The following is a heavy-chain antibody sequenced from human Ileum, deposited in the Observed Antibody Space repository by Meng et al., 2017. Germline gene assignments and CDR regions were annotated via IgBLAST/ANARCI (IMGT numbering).Heavy chain of an antibody. CDR1: GYTFTAYY. V-gene: IGHV1-2*06. J-gene: IGHJ4*02. CDR3: ARLEGIRAASDRD. Sequence: QVQLVQSGAEVKEPGASVKVACKASGYTFTAYYIHWVRQAPGQGLEYMGRIVTDSGDTKYARQFQDRVTMTRDTSISTAYMELTRLRSGDTAVYYCARLEGIRAASDRDWGRGTLVTVSS. D-gene: IGHD6-13*01. CDR2: IVTDSGDT.